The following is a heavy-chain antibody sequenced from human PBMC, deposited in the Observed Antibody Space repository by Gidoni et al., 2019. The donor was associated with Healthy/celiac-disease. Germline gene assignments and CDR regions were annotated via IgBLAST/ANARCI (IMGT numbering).Heavy chain of an antibody. V-gene: IGHV3-21*01. Sequence: EVQLVESGGGRAKPGGSLRLSCAASGVTYSSYSMNWVRQAPGKGLKWVSSISSSSSYIYYADSVKRRFTISRDNAQNSLYLHMNSLRAEDTAVYYCARDLIQYGDYETYYYYGMDVWGQGTTVTVSS. CDR2: ISSSSSYI. CDR1: GVTYSSYS. CDR3: ARDLIQYGDYETYYYYGMDV. D-gene: IGHD4-17*01. J-gene: IGHJ6*02.